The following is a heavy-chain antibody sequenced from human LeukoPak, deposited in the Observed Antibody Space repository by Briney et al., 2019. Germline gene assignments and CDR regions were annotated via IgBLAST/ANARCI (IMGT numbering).Heavy chain of an antibody. CDR2: INPNSGGT. Sequence: ASVKVACKASGYTFTGYYMHWVRQALGQGLEWRVWINPNSGGTNCAQKFQGRVTMTRDTSISTAYMEMSRLRSDDTAVYYCARDLGGGTMVRGVDYYFDYWGQGTLVTVSS. J-gene: IGHJ4*02. V-gene: IGHV1-2*02. CDR1: GYTFTGYY. D-gene: IGHD3-10*01. CDR3: ARDLGGGTMVRGVDYYFDY.